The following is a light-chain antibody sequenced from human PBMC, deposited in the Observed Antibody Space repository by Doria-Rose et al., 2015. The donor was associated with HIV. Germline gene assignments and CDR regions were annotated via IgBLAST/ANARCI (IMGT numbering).Light chain of an antibody. CDR2: DVS. CDR1: TSDVGGFGY. Sequence: GSPGPSITISCTGTTSDVGGFGYVSWYQQHPGKAPKLMIYDVSNRPSGVSNRFSGSKSGDTASLIISGLQAEDEADYYCNSYTTSSTHNYVFGTGTKGTVL. J-gene: IGLJ1*01. CDR3: NSYTTSSTHNYV. V-gene: IGLV2-14*03.